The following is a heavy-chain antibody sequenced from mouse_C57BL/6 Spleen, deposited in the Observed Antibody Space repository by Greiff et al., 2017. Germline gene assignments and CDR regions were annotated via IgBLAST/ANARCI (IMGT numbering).Heavy chain of an antibody. CDR3: TTRTTVADYFDY. V-gene: IGHV14-1*01. J-gene: IGHJ2*01. Sequence: EFQLQQSGAELVRPGASVKLSCTASGFNIKDYYMHWVKQRPEQGLEWIGRIDPEDGDTEYAPKFQGKATMTADTSSNPAYLQLSSLTSEDTAVYYCTTRTTVADYFDYWGQGTTRTVSS. CDR1: GFNIKDYY. CDR2: IDPEDGDT. D-gene: IGHD1-1*01.